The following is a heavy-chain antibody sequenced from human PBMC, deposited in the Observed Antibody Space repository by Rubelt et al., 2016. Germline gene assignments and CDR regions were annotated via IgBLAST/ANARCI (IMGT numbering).Heavy chain of an antibody. J-gene: IGHJ5*02. CDR3: ARGKQWLVPANWFDP. D-gene: IGHD6-19*01. V-gene: IGHV3-30*04. CDR1: GFTFSSYA. Sequence: QVQLVESGGGVVQPGRSLRLSCAASGFTFSSYAMHWVRQAPGKGLEWVAVISYDGSDKYYADSVRGRFTISRDNSKNTLYLHMNSLRVEDTAIFYCARGKQWLVPANWFDPWGQGTLVTVSS. CDR2: ISYDGSDK.